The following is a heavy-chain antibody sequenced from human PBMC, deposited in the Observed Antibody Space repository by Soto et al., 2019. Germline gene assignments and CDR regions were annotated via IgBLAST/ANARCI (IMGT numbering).Heavy chain of an antibody. V-gene: IGHV1-69*01. Sequence: QVQLVQSGAEVKKPGSSVKVSCKAPGGTFSSYAITWVRQAPGQGLEWVGGVIPVFGTINYAQKFQGRATITADGSTTTAYMELSSLRSDDTAVYYCARCMSRGLRQYTWLDSWGQGTLVTVSS. D-gene: IGHD3-10*01. CDR2: VIPVFGTI. J-gene: IGHJ5*01. CDR1: GGTFSSYA. CDR3: ARCMSRGLRQYTWLDS.